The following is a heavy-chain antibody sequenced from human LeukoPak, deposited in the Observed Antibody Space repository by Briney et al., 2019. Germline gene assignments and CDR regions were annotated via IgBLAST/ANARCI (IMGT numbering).Heavy chain of an antibody. CDR3: ARSSGRGYYYYMDV. D-gene: IGHD5-12*01. CDR1: GFSFSSYT. CDR2: ISSSGSTI. Sequence: GGSLRLSCAASGFSFSSYTMNWVRQAPGKGLEWVSYISSSGSTIYYADSVKGRFTISRDNAKNSLYLQMNSLRAEDTAVYYCARSSGRGYYYYMDVWGKGTTVTVSS. J-gene: IGHJ6*03. V-gene: IGHV3-48*04.